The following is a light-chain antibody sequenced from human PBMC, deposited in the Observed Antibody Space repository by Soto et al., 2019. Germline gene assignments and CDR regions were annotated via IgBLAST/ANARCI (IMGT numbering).Light chain of an antibody. J-gene: IGLJ1*01. CDR2: DGN. CDR1: SSDVDDYRY. V-gene: IGLV2-11*01. CDR3: CSYVTTPEI. Sequence: QSALAQPRSVSGSPGQLLTISCTGTSSDVDDYRYVSWYQQYPGKAPKLVIYDGNKRPSGVPGRFSGSNSGNTASLTISGLQAEDEADYYCCSYVTTPEIFGTGTKVTV.